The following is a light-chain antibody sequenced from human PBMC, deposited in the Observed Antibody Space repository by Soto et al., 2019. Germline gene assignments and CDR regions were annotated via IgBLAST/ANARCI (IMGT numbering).Light chain of an antibody. J-gene: IGKJ2*01. CDR2: ETA. V-gene: IGKV3-15*01. CDR3: QQYSQWPPYT. Sequence: EIVMTQSPATLSVSPGEGATLSCRASQSVYSKVAWYQQKPGQAPRLLIYETATRATDIPARFTGSGSGTEFTLTITTLQSEDFAIYYCQQYSQWPPYTFGQGTKVDIK. CDR1: QSVYSK.